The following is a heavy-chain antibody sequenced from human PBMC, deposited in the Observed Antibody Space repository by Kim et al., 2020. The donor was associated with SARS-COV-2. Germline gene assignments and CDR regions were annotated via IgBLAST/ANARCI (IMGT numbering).Heavy chain of an antibody. V-gene: IGHV3-33*01. Sequence: GGSLRLSCAASGFTFSSYGMHWVRQAPGKGLEWVAVIWYDGSNKYYADSVKGRFTISRDNSKNTLYLQMNSLRAEDTAVYYCARDGITMNDAFDIWGQGTIVTVSS. D-gene: IGHD3-22*01. J-gene: IGHJ3*02. CDR2: IWYDGSNK. CDR1: GFTFSSYG. CDR3: ARDGITMNDAFDI.